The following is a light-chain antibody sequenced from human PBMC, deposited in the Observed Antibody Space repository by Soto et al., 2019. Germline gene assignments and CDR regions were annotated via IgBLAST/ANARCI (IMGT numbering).Light chain of an antibody. CDR2: DVS. J-gene: IGLJ1*01. V-gene: IGLV2-14*01. Sequence: QSVLTQPASVSGSPGQLITISCTGTSSDVGGYNYVSWYQQHPGKAPKLMIYDVSNRPSGVSNRFSGSKSGNTASLTIYGLQAEDEADYYCSSYTSSSTPYVFGTGTKLTVL. CDR3: SSYTSSSTPYV. CDR1: SSDVGGYNY.